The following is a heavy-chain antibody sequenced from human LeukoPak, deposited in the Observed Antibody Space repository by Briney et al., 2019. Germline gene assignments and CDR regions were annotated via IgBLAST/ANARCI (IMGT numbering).Heavy chain of an antibody. V-gene: IGHV3-53*01. Sequence: GGSLRLSCAASGFIVSSNYMSWVRQAPGKGLEWVSIIYSGGSTYYADSVKGRFTISRDNSKNTLYLQMNSPRAEDTAVYYCANGLSHHGVYSSDSPGYYFDYWGQGTLVTVSS. J-gene: IGHJ4*02. D-gene: IGHD4-17*01. CDR2: IYSGGST. CDR3: ANGLSHHGVYSSDSPGYYFDY. CDR1: GFIVSSNY.